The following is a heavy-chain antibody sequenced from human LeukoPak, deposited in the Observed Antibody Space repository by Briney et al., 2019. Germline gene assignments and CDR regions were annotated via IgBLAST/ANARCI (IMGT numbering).Heavy chain of an antibody. J-gene: IGHJ4*02. CDR1: GVTLNSNY. CDR3: ARGDGIDDILTGYFDY. Sequence: PGGSLRLSCAASGVTLNSNYLSWVRQAPGRGLEWVSLIDSGGTTSYADSVKGRFTISRDDSKNTVYFQMDSLRAEDTALYYCARGDGIDDILTGYFDYWGQGTLVTVSS. D-gene: IGHD3-9*01. CDR2: IDSGGTT. V-gene: IGHV3-53*01.